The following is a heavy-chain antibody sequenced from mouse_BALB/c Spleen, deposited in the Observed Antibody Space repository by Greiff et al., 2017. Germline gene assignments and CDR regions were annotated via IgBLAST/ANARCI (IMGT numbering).Heavy chain of an antibody. J-gene: IGHJ4*01. V-gene: IGHV5-15*02. D-gene: IGHD2-1*01. Sequence: EVKVEESGGGLVQPGGSRKLSCAASGFTFSDYGMAWVRQAPGKGPEWVAFISNLAYSIYYADTVTGRFTISRENAKNTLYLEMSSLRSEDTAMYYCARTGGNSYYYAMDYWGQGTSVTVSS. CDR3: ARTGGNSYYYAMDY. CDR1: GFTFSDYG. CDR2: ISNLAYSI.